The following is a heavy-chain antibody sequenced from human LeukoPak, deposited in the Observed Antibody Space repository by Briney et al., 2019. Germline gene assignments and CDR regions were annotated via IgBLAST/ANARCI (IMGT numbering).Heavy chain of an antibody. V-gene: IGHV1-8*01. D-gene: IGHD4-23*01. CDR2: TNPNSGNT. CDR1: GYTFTSYD. CDR3: ARGGFFGNQVDY. J-gene: IGHJ4*02. Sequence: ASVKVSCKASGYTFTSYDINWVRQATGQGLEWMGWTNPNSGNTGYAQKFQGRVTMTRNTSISTAYMELSSLRSEDTAVYYCARGGFFGNQVDYWGQGTLVTVSS.